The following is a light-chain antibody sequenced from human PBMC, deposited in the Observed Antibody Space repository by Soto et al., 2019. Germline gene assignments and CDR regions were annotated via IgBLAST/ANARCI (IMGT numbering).Light chain of an antibody. V-gene: IGLV2-14*01. Sequence: SALTQPASVFGSRGQSITISCTGTSSDVGGYNYVSWYQQYPGKAPKLMIYGVTNRPSGVSNRFSGSKTGNTASLIISGLQAEDEAYYYCFSHRGGDSHVFGTGTKVTVL. CDR2: GVT. CDR1: SSDVGGYNY. CDR3: FSHRGGDSHV. J-gene: IGLJ1*01.